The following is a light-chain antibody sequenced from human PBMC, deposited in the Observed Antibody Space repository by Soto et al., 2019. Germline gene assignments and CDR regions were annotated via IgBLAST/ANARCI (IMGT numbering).Light chain of an antibody. V-gene: IGKV1-33*01. Sequence: DIQMTQSQSSLSASVGDRVTITCQASQDISNYLNWYQQKPGKAPKLLIYDASILETGVPSRFSGSGFGTDFTLTISSLQPEDIATYFCQQYDDRLTFGGGTKVDIK. J-gene: IGKJ4*01. CDR3: QQYDDRLT. CDR2: DAS. CDR1: QDISNY.